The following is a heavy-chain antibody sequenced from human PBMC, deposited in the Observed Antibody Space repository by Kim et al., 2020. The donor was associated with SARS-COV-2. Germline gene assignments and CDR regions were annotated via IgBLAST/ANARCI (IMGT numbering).Heavy chain of an antibody. D-gene: IGHD3-9*01. CDR3: ATRYYDILTGQSYWYFDL. CDR1: GGSISSSSYY. CDR2: IYYSGST. Sequence: SETLSLTCTVSGGSISSSSYYWGWIRQPPGKGLEWIGSIYYSGSTYYNPSLKSRVTISVDTSKNQFSLKLSSVTAADTAVYYCATRYYDILTGQSYWYFDLWGRDALVTVSS. J-gene: IGHJ2*01. V-gene: IGHV4-39*01.